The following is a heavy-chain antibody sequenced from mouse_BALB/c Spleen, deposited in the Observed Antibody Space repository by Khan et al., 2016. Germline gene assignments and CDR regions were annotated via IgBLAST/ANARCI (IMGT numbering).Heavy chain of an antibody. CDR1: GFDFSRYW. CDR3: ARNDYYAMDF. Sequence: EVKLLESGGGLVQPGGSLKLSCAASGFDFSRYWMSWVRQAPGKGLEWIGEINPDSSTITYTPSLKDKFIISRDNAKNTLYLQMSKVRSEHTALYYCARNDYYAMDFWGQGTSVTVSS. J-gene: IGHJ4*01. V-gene: IGHV4-1*02. CDR2: INPDSSTI.